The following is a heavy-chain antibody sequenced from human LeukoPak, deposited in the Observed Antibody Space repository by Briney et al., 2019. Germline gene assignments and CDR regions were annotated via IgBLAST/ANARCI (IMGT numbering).Heavy chain of an antibody. CDR1: GGTFIIYA. CDR3: AGQFRGYSGYELFDY. D-gene: IGHD5-12*01. J-gene: IGHJ4*02. CDR2: IITIFGTE. Sequence: SVTVSFKAAGGTFIIYAISWVRQAPGQGLEGMGGIITIFGTENYAQKFQGRVTITADESPSTAYMELSSLRSEDTAVYYCAGQFRGYSGYELFDYWGQGTLVTVSS. V-gene: IGHV1-69*01.